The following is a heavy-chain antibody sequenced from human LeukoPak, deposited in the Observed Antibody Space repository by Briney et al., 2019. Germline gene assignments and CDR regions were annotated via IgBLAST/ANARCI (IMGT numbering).Heavy chain of an antibody. D-gene: IGHD3-3*01. CDR2: INHSGST. CDR3: ARIPPYDFWSGYLSDAFDI. V-gene: IGHV4-34*01. CDR1: GGSFSGYY. Sequence: SETLSLTCAVYGGSFSGYYWSWIRQPPGKGLEWIGEINHSGSTNCNPSLKSRVTISVDTSKNQFSLKLSSVTAADTAVYYCARIPPYDFWSGYLSDAFDIWGQGTMVTVSS. J-gene: IGHJ3*02.